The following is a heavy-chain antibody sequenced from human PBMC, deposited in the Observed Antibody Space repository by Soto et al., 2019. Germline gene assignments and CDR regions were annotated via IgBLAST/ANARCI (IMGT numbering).Heavy chain of an antibody. V-gene: IGHV4-59*01. CDR3: SGRPLGYCSGGSCYSNAHAFDI. CDR2: FYYSGST. CDR1: GGSISSYY. Sequence: SETLSLTCTVSGGSISSYYWSWIRQPPGKGLEWIGYFYYSGSTNYNPSLKSRVTISVDTSKNQFSLKLSSVTAADTAVYYCSGRPLGYCSGGSCYSNAHAFDIWGQGTMVTVSS. J-gene: IGHJ3*02. D-gene: IGHD2-15*01.